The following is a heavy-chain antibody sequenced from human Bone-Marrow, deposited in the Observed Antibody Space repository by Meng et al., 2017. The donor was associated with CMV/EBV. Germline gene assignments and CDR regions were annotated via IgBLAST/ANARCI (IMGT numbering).Heavy chain of an antibody. Sequence: ASVKVSCKASGFTFTDYYFHWVRQAPVQGLEWMGWINPKNGATKYAQKFQGRVTMTRDTSLSTAYMDLSSLTSDDTALYYCVHYSVEQGLFDYWGQGTLVTVSS. CDR2: INPKNGAT. V-gene: IGHV1-2*02. CDR3: VHYSVEQGLFDY. CDR1: GFTFTDYY. D-gene: IGHD2-21*01. J-gene: IGHJ4*02.